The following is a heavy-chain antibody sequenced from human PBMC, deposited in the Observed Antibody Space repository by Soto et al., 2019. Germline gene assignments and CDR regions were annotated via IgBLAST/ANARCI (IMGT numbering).Heavy chain of an antibody. D-gene: IGHD3-10*01. Sequence: ASVKVSCKASGYTFTSYGISWVRQAPGQGLEWMGWISAYNGNTNYAQKLQGRVTMTTDTSTSTAYMELRSLRSDDTAVYYCARDVLLWFGEYPGSFFDYWGQGTLVTVSS. CDR3: ARDVLLWFGEYPGSFFDY. J-gene: IGHJ4*02. CDR2: ISAYNGNT. V-gene: IGHV1-18*01. CDR1: GYTFTSYG.